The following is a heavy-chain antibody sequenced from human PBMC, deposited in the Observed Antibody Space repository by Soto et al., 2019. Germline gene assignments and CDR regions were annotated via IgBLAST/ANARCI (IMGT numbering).Heavy chain of an antibody. D-gene: IGHD3-10*01. CDR2: IIPIFGTA. V-gene: IGHV1-69*13. CDR3: ARGYWSMVRGVIDWFDP. CDR1: GGTFSSYA. J-gene: IGHJ5*02. Sequence: GASVKVSCKASGGTFSSYAISWVRQAPGQGLEWMGGIIPIFGTANYAQKFQGRVTITADESTSTAYMELSSLRSEDTAVYYCARGYWSMVRGVIDWFDPWGQGTLDT.